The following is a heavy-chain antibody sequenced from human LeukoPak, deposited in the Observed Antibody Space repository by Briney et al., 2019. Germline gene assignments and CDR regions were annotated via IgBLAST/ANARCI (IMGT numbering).Heavy chain of an antibody. CDR1: GFTFSSYE. CDR2: ISGDGTTI. Sequence: GGSLRLSCAASGFTFSSYEMNWLRQVPGKGLEWISYISGDGTTIHYADSVNGRFTISRDNAQNSLYLQMNSLGVEDTAVYHCARPVGYSGSVSYYGYWGQGTLVTVSS. D-gene: IGHD3-10*01. CDR3: ARPVGYSGSVSYYGY. V-gene: IGHV3-48*03. J-gene: IGHJ4*02.